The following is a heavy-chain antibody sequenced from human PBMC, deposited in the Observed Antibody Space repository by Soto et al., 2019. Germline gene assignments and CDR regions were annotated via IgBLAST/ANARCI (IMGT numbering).Heavy chain of an antibody. CDR1: GYPFTHYG. CDR3: ARDLSFDRNYSYGIDV. CDR2: ISPYNGNT. D-gene: IGHD3-10*01. J-gene: IGHJ6*02. V-gene: IGHV1-18*01. Sequence: QVQLVQSGAEVKKPGASVKVSCQTSGYPFTHYGIGWVRQAPGLGLEWMGWISPYNGNTNYAQNLQGRVTLTTDTSTSTGCLEVRSLKSEDTAVYYCARDLSFDRNYSYGIDVWGQGTTITVSS.